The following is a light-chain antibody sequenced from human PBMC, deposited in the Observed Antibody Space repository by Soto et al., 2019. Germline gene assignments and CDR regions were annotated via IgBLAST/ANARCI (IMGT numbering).Light chain of an antibody. J-gene: IGLJ1*01. V-gene: IGLV3-1*01. CDR2: QDS. CDR1: KLGDKY. Sequence: SYELTQPPSVSVSPGQTASITCSGDKLGDKYACWYQHKPGQSPVLVIYQDSERPSGIPERFSGSNSGNTATLTISGTQAMDEADYYCQAWDSSTYVFGTGTKLTVL. CDR3: QAWDSSTYV.